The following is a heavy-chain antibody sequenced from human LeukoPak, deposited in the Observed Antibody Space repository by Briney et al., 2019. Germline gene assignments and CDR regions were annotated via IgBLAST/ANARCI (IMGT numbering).Heavy chain of an antibody. CDR3: AKSAAAGGPYYYYYYYMDV. D-gene: IGHD6-13*01. J-gene: IGHJ6*03. CDR1: GFTFSSYA. V-gene: IGHV3-23*01. Sequence: GGSLRLSCAASGFTFSSYAMSCVRQAPGKGLEWVSAISGSGGSTYYADSVRGRFTISRDNSKNTLYLQMNSLRAEDTAVYYCAKSAAAGGPYYYYYYYMDVWGKGTTVTVSS. CDR2: ISGSGGST.